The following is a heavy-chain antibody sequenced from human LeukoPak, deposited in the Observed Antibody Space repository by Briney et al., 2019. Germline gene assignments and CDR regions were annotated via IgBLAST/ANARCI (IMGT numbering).Heavy chain of an antibody. CDR3: GIAAAGKGTYWFNP. J-gene: IGHJ5*02. Sequence: SETLSLTCAVYGGSFSGYYWSWIRQPPGKGLEWIGEINHSGSTNYNPSLKSRVTISVDTSKNQFSLKLSSVIAVDTAVYYCGIAAAGKGTYWFNPWGQGTLVTVSS. CDR1: GGSFSGYY. CDR2: INHSGST. D-gene: IGHD6-13*01. V-gene: IGHV4-34*01.